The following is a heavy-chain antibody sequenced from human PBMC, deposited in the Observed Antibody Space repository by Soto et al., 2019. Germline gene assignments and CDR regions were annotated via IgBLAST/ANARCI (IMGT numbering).Heavy chain of an antibody. V-gene: IGHV4-39*01. Sequence: PSETLSLTCTVSGGSISSSSYYWGWIRQPPGKGLEWIGSIYYSGSTYYNPSLKSRVTISVDTSKNQFSLKLSSVTAADTAVYYCARAPHGIQLVNWFDPWGQGTLVTVSS. CDR1: GGSISSSSYY. D-gene: IGHD5-18*01. J-gene: IGHJ5*02. CDR3: ARAPHGIQLVNWFDP. CDR2: IYYSGST.